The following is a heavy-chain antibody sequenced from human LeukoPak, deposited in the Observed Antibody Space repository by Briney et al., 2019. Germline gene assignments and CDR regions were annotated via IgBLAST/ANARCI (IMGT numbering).Heavy chain of an antibody. Sequence: SETLSLTCTVSGGSISSSNYYWGWIRQPPGKGLEWIGNIYYSGSTYYNPSLKSRVTISVDKSKNQFSLKLSSVTAADTAVYYCARVLLWFGEFIKVFDPWGQGTLVTVSS. V-gene: IGHV4-39*07. CDR1: GGSISSSNYY. CDR3: ARVLLWFGEFIKVFDP. D-gene: IGHD3-10*01. CDR2: IYYSGST. J-gene: IGHJ5*02.